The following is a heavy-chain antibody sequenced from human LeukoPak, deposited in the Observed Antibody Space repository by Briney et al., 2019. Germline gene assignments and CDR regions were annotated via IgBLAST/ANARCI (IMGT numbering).Heavy chain of an antibody. D-gene: IGHD2-2*01. Sequence: SQTLSLTCTVSGDSVISGTSFWGWIRQHPGKGLEWVGYIHHSGHTYDNPSLQSRVTISMDKSKNQFSLKLNSVTAADTAVYYCARYCSSTSCPFDYWGQGALVTVSS. CDR1: GDSVISGTSF. CDR2: IHHSGHT. J-gene: IGHJ4*02. CDR3: ARYCSSTSCPFDY. V-gene: IGHV4-31*03.